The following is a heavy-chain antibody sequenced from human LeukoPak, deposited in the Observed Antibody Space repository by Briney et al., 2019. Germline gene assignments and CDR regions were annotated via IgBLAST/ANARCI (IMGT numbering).Heavy chain of an antibody. Sequence: GASVKVSCKVSGYTLTELSMRWVRQAPGKGLEWMGGFDPEDGETIYAQKFQGRVTMTEDTSTDTAYMELSSLRSEDTAVYYCATVLITVFGVVKSFDPWGQGTLVTVSS. V-gene: IGHV1-24*01. CDR3: ATVLITVFGVVKSFDP. CDR1: GYTLTELS. CDR2: FDPEDGET. J-gene: IGHJ5*02. D-gene: IGHD3-3*01.